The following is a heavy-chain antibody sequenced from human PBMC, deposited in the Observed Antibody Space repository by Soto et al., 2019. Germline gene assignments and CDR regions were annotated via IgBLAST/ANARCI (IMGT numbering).Heavy chain of an antibody. D-gene: IGHD3-10*01. Sequence: PGGSLRLSCAASGFPFSSTDMTWVRQSPGKGLEWVSTIDGSGGTTYYADSVKGRFTISRDNSINTVFLQMNSLRADDTALYFCAKNSGWFNTWGQGALLTVSS. CDR2: IDGSGGTT. V-gene: IGHV3-23*01. CDR3: AKNSGWFNT. CDR1: GFPFSSTD. J-gene: IGHJ5*02.